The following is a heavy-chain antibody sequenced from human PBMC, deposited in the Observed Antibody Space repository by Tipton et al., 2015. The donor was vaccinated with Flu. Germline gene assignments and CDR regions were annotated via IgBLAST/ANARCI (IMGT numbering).Heavy chain of an antibody. CDR2: IYYSGST. D-gene: IGHD3-22*01. J-gene: IGHJ5*02. CDR3: ASTRAEYYYDSSGYDP. CDR1: GGSVSSDSYY. V-gene: IGHV4-61*01. Sequence: TLSLTCTVSGGSVSSDSYYWSWIRQPPGKGLEWIGYIYYSGSTNYNPSLKSRVTISVDTSKNQFSLKLSSVTAADTAVYYCASTRAEYYYDSSGYDPWGQGTLVTVSS.